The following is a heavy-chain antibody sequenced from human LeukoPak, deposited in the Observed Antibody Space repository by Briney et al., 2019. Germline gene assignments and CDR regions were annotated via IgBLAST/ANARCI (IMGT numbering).Heavy chain of an antibody. CDR1: GFTFSSYA. D-gene: IGHD6-19*01. CDR2: ISGSGGST. V-gene: IGHV3-23*01. J-gene: IGHJ4*02. Sequence: GGSLRLSCAASGFTFSSYAMSWVRQAPGKGLEWVSAISGSGGSTYYADSVKGRFTISRDNSKNTLYLQMNSLRAEDTAAYYCAKAQGLYSSGWYSTYWGQGTLVTVSS. CDR3: AKAQGLYSSGWYSTY.